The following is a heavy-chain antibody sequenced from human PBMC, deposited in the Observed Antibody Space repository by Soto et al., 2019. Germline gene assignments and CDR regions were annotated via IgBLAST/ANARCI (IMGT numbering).Heavy chain of an antibody. J-gene: IGHJ4*02. D-gene: IGHD3-9*01. CDR1: GGSISGGEYY. CDR2: IHHSGAA. Sequence: QVLLQESGPGLVKPSQTLPLACTVSGGSISGGEYYWSWIRQPPGKGLEWLGYIHHSGAAYYNPSLRSRLTISLDTAKNQFSLRVTSVTAADSAVYFCARRLEPADGDWFYVDCWGKGKLV. V-gene: IGHV4-30-4*01. CDR3: ARRLEPADGDWFYVDC.